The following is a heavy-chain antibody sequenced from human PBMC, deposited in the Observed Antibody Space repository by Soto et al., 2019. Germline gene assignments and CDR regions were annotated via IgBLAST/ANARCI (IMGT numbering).Heavy chain of an antibody. CDR1: GGSISSYY. Sequence: PSETLSLTCTVSGGSISSYYWSWIRQPPGKGLEWIGYIYYSGSTNYNPSLKSRVTISVDTSKNQFSLKLSSVTAADTAVYYCARSTYGYYFDYWGQGTLVTAPQ. V-gene: IGHV4-59*12. J-gene: IGHJ4*02. CDR3: ARSTYGYYFDY. D-gene: IGHD2-2*01. CDR2: IYYSGST.